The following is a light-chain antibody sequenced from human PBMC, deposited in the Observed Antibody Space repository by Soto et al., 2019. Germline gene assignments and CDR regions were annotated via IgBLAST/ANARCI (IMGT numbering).Light chain of an antibody. CDR3: QQYETYPRT. Sequence: DIQMTQSPSSLSASVGDRVTITCRASQIINTWLAWYQQKPGKAPKLLIYRASNLLSGVPSRFSGSGSGTEFTHTISSLQPDDFSIYYCQQYETYPRTFGPGTKVDL. J-gene: IGKJ3*01. V-gene: IGKV1-5*03. CDR1: QIINTW. CDR2: RAS.